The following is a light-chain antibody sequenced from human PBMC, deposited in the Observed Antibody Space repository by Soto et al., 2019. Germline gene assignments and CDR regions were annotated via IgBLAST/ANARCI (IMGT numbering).Light chain of an antibody. CDR1: QSISDW. CDR2: KAS. Sequence: DIQMTQSPSTLSASVGDRVTITCRASQSISDWLAWYQQKPGKAPKLLIYKASNLGSGVPSRFSGSRAGTAFTLTINILQPDDFATYHCQHYSTYPYTFGQGTNLEI. CDR3: QHYSTYPYT. V-gene: IGKV1-5*03. J-gene: IGKJ2*01.